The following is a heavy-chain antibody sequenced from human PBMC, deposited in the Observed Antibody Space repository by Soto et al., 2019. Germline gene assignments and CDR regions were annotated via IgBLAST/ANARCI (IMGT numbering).Heavy chain of an antibody. CDR2: IRNTPYGGTT. CDR3: SRGSFGYYGP. J-gene: IGHJ5*02. Sequence: GGSLRLSCNCSGFRFSEHAMTWVRQAPGKGLEWVGFIRNTPYGGTTDYAASVRGRFTISRDDSASIAYLQMNSLRTEDSGLYYCSRGSFGYYGPWGPGTLVTVS. CDR1: GFRFSEHA. D-gene: IGHD2-2*03. V-gene: IGHV3-49*04.